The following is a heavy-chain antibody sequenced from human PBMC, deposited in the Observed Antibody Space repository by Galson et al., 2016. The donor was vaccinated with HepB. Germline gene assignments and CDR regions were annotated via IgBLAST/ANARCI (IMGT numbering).Heavy chain of an antibody. CDR3: ARPRGLRGIGH. V-gene: IGHV5-51*01. CDR2: IYPGDSDT. CDR1: GYSFTDYW. Sequence: QSGAEVKKPGESLRISCKASGYSFTDYWIGWVRQMPGKGLEWMGIIYPGDSDTRYSPSFQGQVTISADKSITTAYCQWRGLKASDTAMYSCARPRGLRGIGHWGRGTPVTVSS. D-gene: IGHD3-10*01. J-gene: IGHJ1*01.